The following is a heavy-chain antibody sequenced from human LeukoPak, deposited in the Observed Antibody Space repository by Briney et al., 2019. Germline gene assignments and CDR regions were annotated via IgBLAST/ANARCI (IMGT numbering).Heavy chain of an antibody. CDR3: ARELLRFGELFPMDV. CDR2: ISSSGSTI. D-gene: IGHD3-10*01. CDR1: GFTFSDYY. V-gene: IGHV3-11*04. J-gene: IGHJ6*03. Sequence: GGSLRLSCAASGFTFSDYYMSWIRQVLGKGLEWVSYISSSGSTIYYADSVKGRFTISRDNAKNSLYLQMNSLRAEDTAVYYCARELLRFGELFPMDVWGKGTTVTISS.